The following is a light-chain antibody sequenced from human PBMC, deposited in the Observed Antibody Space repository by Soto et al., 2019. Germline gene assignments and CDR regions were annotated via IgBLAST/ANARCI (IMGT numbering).Light chain of an antibody. Sequence: DIQMTQSPSSLSASVGDRVTINCRASQDISNSLAWYQQKAGKVPKLLIYAASTLQSGVPSRFSGSGSGTDFTLTISSLQPEDVATYYCQKYNSAPWTFGQGTKVEIK. CDR2: AAS. CDR3: QKYNSAPWT. CDR1: QDISNS. J-gene: IGKJ1*01. V-gene: IGKV1-27*01.